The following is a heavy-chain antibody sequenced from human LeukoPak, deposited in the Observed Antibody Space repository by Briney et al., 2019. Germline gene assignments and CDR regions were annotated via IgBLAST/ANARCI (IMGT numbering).Heavy chain of an antibody. CDR3: ARGNYYDSSGYSDFDY. V-gene: IGHV4-39*01. CDR2: IYYSGST. Sequence: PETLSLTCTVSGGSISSSSYYWGWIRQPPGKGLEWIGSIYYSGSTYYNPSLKSRVTISVDTSKNQFSLKLSSVTAADTAVYYCARGNYYDSSGYSDFDYWGQGTLVTVSS. D-gene: IGHD3-22*01. CDR1: GGSISSSSYY. J-gene: IGHJ4*02.